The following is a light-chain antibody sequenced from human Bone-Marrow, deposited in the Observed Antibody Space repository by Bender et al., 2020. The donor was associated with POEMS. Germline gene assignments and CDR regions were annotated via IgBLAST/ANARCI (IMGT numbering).Light chain of an antibody. CDR2: YDD. J-gene: IGLJ3*02. CDR3: SDWDDRLSGWV. Sequence: QSVVTQPPSLSAAPRQRVTIPCSGSSSNIGNHGVNWYQQLPGEAPKLLIYYDDLLTPGVSDRFSASKSGTSACLAISELQSEDEALYYCSDWDDRLSGWVFGGGTKLTVL. V-gene: IGLV1-36*01. CDR1: SSNIGNHG.